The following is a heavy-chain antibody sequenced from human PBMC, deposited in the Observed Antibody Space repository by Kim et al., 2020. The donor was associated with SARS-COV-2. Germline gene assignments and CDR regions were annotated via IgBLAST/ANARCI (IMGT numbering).Heavy chain of an antibody. CDR3: VSSIVGVPH. Sequence: ASVKVSCKASGYTFTIFPMNWVRQAPGQSLEWMGWVNTGNGNTKYSQKFQGRVTTSSDTSASTAHMELSSLRSEDTAIYYCVSSIVGVPHWGQGTLVTVSS. J-gene: IGHJ4*02. CDR1: GYTFTIFP. D-gene: IGHD1-26*01. V-gene: IGHV1-3*04. CDR2: VNTGNGNT.